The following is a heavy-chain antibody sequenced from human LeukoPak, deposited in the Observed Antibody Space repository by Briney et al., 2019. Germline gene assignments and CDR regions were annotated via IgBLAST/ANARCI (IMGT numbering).Heavy chain of an antibody. Sequence: SETLSLTCTVSGYSISSGYYWGWIRQPPGKGLEWIGSIYHSGSTYYNPSLKSRVTISVDTSKNQFSLKLSSVTAADTAVYYCARPTGGGGSCFDYWGQGTLVTVSS. CDR1: GYSISSGYY. CDR2: IYHSGST. J-gene: IGHJ4*02. D-gene: IGHD2-15*01. CDR3: ARPTGGGGSCFDY. V-gene: IGHV4-38-2*02.